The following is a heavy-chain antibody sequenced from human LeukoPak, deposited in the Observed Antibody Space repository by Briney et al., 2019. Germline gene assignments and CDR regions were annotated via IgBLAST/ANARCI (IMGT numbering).Heavy chain of an antibody. J-gene: IGHJ4*02. Sequence: PGGSLRLSCAASGFTFSSYAMSWVRQAPGKGLEGVSAISGSGVSTYYADSVKGRFTISRDNSKNTLYLQMNSLRAEDTAVYYCVKVQGLVDPFGYWGQGTLVTVSS. D-gene: IGHD6-19*01. CDR3: VKVQGLVDPFGY. CDR2: ISGSGVST. CDR1: GFTFSSYA. V-gene: IGHV3-23*01.